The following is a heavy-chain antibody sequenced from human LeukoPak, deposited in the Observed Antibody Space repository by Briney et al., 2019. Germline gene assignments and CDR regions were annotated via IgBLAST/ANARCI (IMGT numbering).Heavy chain of an antibody. J-gene: IGHJ4*02. D-gene: IGHD1-26*01. CDR1: GYSFTSYR. CDR3: ARLRLSGGHWAYFDY. CDR2: TYPGDSDT. Sequence: GESLKISCKGSGYSFTSYRIGGGRQMPGKVLEGMGITYPGDSDTRYSPSFQGQVTFSADKSITAAYLQWSSLKASDTATYYCARLRLSGGHWAYFDYWGQGTLVTVSS. V-gene: IGHV5-51*01.